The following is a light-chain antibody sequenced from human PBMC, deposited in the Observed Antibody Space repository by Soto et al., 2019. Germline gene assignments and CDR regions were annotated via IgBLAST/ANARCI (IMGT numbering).Light chain of an antibody. CDR2: RTS. CDR1: TGAVTSDFH. CDR3: LLYHSGPYV. V-gene: IGLV7-43*01. Sequence: QAVVPHEASLHVAPVGAATLTCGSSTGAVTSDFHPNWFQQKPGQAPRALIYRTSNKHSWTPARFSGSLLGGKAALTVSGVQPEDEAEYYCLLYHSGPYVFGTGTKLTVL. J-gene: IGLJ1*01.